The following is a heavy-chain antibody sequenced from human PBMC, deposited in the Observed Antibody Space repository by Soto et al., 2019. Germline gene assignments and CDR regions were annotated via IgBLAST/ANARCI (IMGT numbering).Heavy chain of an antibody. CDR2: ISRSHSSI. CDR3: ATEGPTGYTPYYIET. D-gene: IGHD5-12*01. J-gene: IGHJ4*02. Sequence: VQLVESGGGLVPPGGSLRLSCAASGFSLSNSGMFWVRQAPGKGLEWISYISRSHSSIYYADSVKGRFTMSRDNAKNSLFQKMNSLRVEDRAVYYCATEGPTGYTPYYIETWGQGVPVTVSS. CDR1: GFSLSNSG. V-gene: IGHV3-48*01.